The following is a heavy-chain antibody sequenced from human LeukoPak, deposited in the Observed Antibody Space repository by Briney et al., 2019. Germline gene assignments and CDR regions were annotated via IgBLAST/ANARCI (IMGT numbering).Heavy chain of an antibody. CDR1: GFTFRSYW. CDR3: ATERYSSGWYFIGY. V-gene: IGHV3-7*01. D-gene: IGHD6-19*01. J-gene: IGHJ4*02. CDR2: INQDATEK. Sequence: GGSLRLSCAGSGFTFRSYWMSWVRQAPGKGLEWVANINQDATEKYHVDSVKGRFTISRDNAKNSLYLQMNSLRAEDTAVYYCATERYSSGWYFIGYWGQGILVTVSS.